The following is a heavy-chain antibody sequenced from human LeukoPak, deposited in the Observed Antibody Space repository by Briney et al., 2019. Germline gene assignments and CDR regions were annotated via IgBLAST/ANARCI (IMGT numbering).Heavy chain of an antibody. J-gene: IGHJ5*02. Sequence: PGGSLRLSCAASGFTFSNFALNWVRQAPGKGLEWVSAISSRGGSPYYADSVKGRFTISRDNSENMLYLQMNSLRAEDTAVYYCAKDMDTMMVIFDPTWGQGTLVTVSS. D-gene: IGHD3-22*01. V-gene: IGHV3-23*01. CDR1: GFTFSNFA. CDR2: ISSRGGSP. CDR3: AKDMDTMMVIFDPT.